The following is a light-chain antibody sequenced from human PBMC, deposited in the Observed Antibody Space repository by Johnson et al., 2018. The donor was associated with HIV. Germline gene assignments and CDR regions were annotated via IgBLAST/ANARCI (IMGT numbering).Light chain of an antibody. CDR1: SSNIGNNY. J-gene: IGLJ1*01. CDR2: DNH. CDR3: GTWDSSLSGDYV. V-gene: IGLV1-51*01. Sequence: QSILTQPPSVSAAPGQKVTIPCSGSSSNIGNNYASWYQQVPGTAPKLLIYDNHKRPSGIPDRFSGSKSGTSATLGITGLQTGDEADYYCGTWDSSLSGDYVFGPGTGVTVL.